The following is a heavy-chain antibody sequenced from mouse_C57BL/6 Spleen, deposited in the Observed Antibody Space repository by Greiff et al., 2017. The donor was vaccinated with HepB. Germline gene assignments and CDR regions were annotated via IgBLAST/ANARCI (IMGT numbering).Heavy chain of an antibody. D-gene: IGHD1-1*01. CDR3: ADGSSTDFDY. CDR1: GYTFTSYG. Sequence: VKLQQSGAELARPGASVKLSCKASGYTFTSYGISWVKQRTGQGLEWIGEIYPRSGNTYYNEKFKGKATLTADKSSSTAYMELRSLTSEDSAVYFCADGSSTDFDYWGQGTTLTVSS. CDR2: IYPRSGNT. V-gene: IGHV1-81*01. J-gene: IGHJ2*01.